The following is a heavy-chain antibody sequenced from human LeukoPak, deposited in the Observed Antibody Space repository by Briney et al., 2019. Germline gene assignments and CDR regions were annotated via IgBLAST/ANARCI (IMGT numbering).Heavy chain of an antibody. Sequence: SETLSLTCTVSDGSISSYYWNWVRKPPGKGLEGCGYISDSGSTTYNPSPKNRVSMSLDTSKNRFSLKLSSVTAADTTVYYCARRGRVAGKYGGYDYWYFDNWGQGTLVTVSS. CDR1: DGSISSYY. D-gene: IGHD5-12*01. CDR3: ARRGRVAGKYGGYDYWYFDN. J-gene: IGHJ4*02. CDR2: ISDSGST. V-gene: IGHV4-59*08.